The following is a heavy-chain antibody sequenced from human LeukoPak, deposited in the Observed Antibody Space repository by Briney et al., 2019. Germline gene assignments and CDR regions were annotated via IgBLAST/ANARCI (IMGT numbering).Heavy chain of an antibody. CDR3: TTAPTRGWLPYFDY. D-gene: IGHD5-24*01. Sequence: GGSLRLSCAVSGLTFSDAWISWVRQAPGKGLEWVARITADGTEDYAAPVNARFTASRDNSKTTVYLQMNSLTPEDTAVYYCTTAPTRGWLPYFDYWGQGTVVTVSS. CDR1: GLTFSDAW. CDR2: ITADGTE. V-gene: IGHV3-15*01. J-gene: IGHJ4*02.